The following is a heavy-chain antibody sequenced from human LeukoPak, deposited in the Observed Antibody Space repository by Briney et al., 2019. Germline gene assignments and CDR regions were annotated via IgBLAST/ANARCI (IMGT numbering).Heavy chain of an antibody. Sequence: GGSLRLSCAASGFTFGDYSMDWVRQDPGKGLEWLSYISGGGTTKYYADSVKGRFTISRDNAKFVMYLQMNSLRVEDTAVYYCARVASPFGVVISNWFDPWGQGTLVTVSS. V-gene: IGHV3-48*01. D-gene: IGHD3-3*01. CDR3: ARVASPFGVVISNWFDP. CDR2: ISGGGTTK. J-gene: IGHJ5*02. CDR1: GFTFGDYS.